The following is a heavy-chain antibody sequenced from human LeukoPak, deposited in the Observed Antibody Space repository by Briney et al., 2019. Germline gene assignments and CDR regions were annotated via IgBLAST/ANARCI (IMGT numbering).Heavy chain of an antibody. CDR2: IYYSGST. J-gene: IGHJ6*03. Sequence: SETLSLTCTVSGGSISSSSYYWGWIRQPPGKGLEWIGSIYYSGSTYYNPSLKSRVTISVDTSKNQFSLKLSSVTAADTAVYYCAGKQRYCSSTSCETYYYYYYMDVWGKGTTVTVSS. CDR1: GGSISSSSYY. D-gene: IGHD2-2*01. CDR3: AGKQRYCSSTSCETYYYYYYMDV. V-gene: IGHV4-39*01.